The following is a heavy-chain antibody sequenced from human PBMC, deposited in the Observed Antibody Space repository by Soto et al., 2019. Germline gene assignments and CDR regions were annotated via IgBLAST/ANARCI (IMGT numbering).Heavy chain of an antibody. CDR1: GSGFTFSSYA. CDR2: TSTDGENK. D-gene: IGHD2-2*01. V-gene: IGHV3-23*01. CDR3: AQYTCTTSSCKRWFDP. Sequence: EVQLLESGGGLVQPGGALRLSSAASGSGFTFSSYAMIWVRQAQGRGLEWVSVTSTDGENKNYSDSVQGRFTISRDNSRNTLYLQRNSLRVDDSAIYYCAQYTCTTSSCKRWFDPWGQGTLVTVSS. J-gene: IGHJ5*02.